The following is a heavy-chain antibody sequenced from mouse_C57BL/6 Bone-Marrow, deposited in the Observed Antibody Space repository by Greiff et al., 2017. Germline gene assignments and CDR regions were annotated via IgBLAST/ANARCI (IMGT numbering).Heavy chain of an antibody. Sequence: QVQLQQSGPELVKPGASVKISCKASGYAFSSSWMNWVKQRPGKGLEWIGRIYPGDGDTNYNGKFKGKATLTADKSSSTAYMQLSSLTSEDSAVYFCERGFIQNYWGQGTTLTVSS. CDR1: GYAFSSSW. D-gene: IGHD1-1*01. CDR2: IYPGDGDT. J-gene: IGHJ2*01. CDR3: ERGFIQNY. V-gene: IGHV1-82*01.